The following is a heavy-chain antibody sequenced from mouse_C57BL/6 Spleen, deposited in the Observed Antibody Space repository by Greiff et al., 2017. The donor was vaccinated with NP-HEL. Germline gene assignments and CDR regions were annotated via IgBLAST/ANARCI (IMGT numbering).Heavy chain of an antibody. D-gene: IGHD1-1*01. J-gene: IGHJ2*01. CDR3: ARDINTGYFDY. V-gene: IGHV1-50*01. Sequence: QVQLQQPGAELVKPGASVKLSCKASGYTFTSYWMQWVKQRPGQGLEWIGEIDPSDSDTNYNQKFKGKATLTVDTSSSTAYMQLSRLTSEDSAVYYCARDINTGYFDYWGQGTTLTVSS. CDR2: IDPSDSDT. CDR1: GYTFTSYW.